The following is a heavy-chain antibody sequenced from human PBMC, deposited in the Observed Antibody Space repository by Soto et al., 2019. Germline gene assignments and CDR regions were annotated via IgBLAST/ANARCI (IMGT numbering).Heavy chain of an antibody. D-gene: IGHD3-10*01. Sequence: GASVKVPCKAAGDTFTSYFIHWVRHAPGRGLEWMGIINPSGGRTNNAQQFQGRVTMTRDTSTSTVYMELSSLRSEDTAVYFCARDWGITMVQGVPKNSEPNYYGVDVWGQGTTVTVS. CDR2: INPSGGRT. CDR3: ARDWGITMVQGVPKNSEPNYYGVDV. CDR1: GDTFTSYF. V-gene: IGHV1-46*01. J-gene: IGHJ6*02.